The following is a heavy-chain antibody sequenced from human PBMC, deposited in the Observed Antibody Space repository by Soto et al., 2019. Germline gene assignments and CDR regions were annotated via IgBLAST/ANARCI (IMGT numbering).Heavy chain of an antibody. V-gene: IGHV3-21*01. D-gene: IGHD6-6*01. CDR1: GFTFSSYS. Sequence: EVQLVESGGGLVKPGGSRRLSCAPSGFTFSSYSMNWFRQAQGKGLEWVSSISSISSYIYYADSVKGRITISRDNAKNSRYLQMNSLRAEDTALYSCARARNRSSGRYSDNWVQVTLVIVYS. CDR3: ARARNRSSGRYSDN. CDR2: ISSISSYI. J-gene: IGHJ4*02.